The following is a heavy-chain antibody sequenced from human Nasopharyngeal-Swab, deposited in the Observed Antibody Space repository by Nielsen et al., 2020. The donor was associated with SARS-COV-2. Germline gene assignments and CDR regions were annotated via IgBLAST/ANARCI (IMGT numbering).Heavy chain of an antibody. Sequence: SETLSLTCAVYGGSFSGYYWSWIRQPPGKGLEWIGEINHSGSTNYNPSLKSRVTISVDTSKNQFSLKLSSVNAADTAVYYCARGGYSGYDSSNGFDPWGQGTLVTVSS. CDR2: INHSGST. CDR3: ARGGYSGYDSSNGFDP. J-gene: IGHJ5*02. V-gene: IGHV4-34*01. D-gene: IGHD5-12*01. CDR1: GGSFSGYY.